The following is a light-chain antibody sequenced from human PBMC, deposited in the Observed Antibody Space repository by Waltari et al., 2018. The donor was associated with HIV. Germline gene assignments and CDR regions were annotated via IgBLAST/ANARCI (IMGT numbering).Light chain of an antibody. V-gene: IGLV3-19*01. CDR3: NSRDSSGNHLV. CDR1: SPRSYY. J-gene: IGLJ2*01. CDR2: GKN. Sequence: SSELTQDPAVSVALGQTVRITCQGDSPRSYYASWYQQQPGQAPVLVIYGKNNRPSGIPDRFSGSSSGNTASLTITGAQAEDEADYYCNSRDSSGNHLVFGGGTKLTVL.